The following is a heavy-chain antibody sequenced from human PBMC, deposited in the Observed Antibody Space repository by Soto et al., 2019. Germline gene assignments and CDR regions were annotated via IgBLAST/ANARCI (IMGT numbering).Heavy chain of an antibody. CDR3: ATLYMVRGVRTFDY. D-gene: IGHD3-10*01. Sequence: QVQLQESGPGLVKPSQTLSLTCTVSGGSISSGGYYWSWIRQHPGKGLEWIGYIYYTGSTYYNPSLKSRVTISVDTSKSPFSLQLSSVTAADTAVYYCATLYMVRGVRTFDYWGQGTLVTVSS. J-gene: IGHJ4*02. V-gene: IGHV4-31*03. CDR1: GGSISSGGYY. CDR2: IYYTGST.